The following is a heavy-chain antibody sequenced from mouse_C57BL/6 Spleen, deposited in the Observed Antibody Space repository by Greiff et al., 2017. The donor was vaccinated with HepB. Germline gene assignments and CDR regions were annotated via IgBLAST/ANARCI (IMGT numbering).Heavy chain of an antibody. J-gene: IGHJ2*01. CDR2: ISDGGSYT. V-gene: IGHV5-4*01. D-gene: IGHD3-1*01. CDR3: ARDRGGLDY. CDR1: GFTFSSYA. Sequence: EVKVEESGGGLVKPGGSLKLSCAASGFTFSSYAMSWVRQTPEKRLEWVATISDGGSYTYYPDNVKGRFTISRDNAKNNLYLQMSHLKSEDTAMYYCARDRGGLDYWGQGTTLTVSS.